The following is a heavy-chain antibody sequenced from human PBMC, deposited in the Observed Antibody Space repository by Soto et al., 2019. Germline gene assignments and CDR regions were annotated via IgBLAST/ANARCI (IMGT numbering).Heavy chain of an antibody. CDR1: GFTFRSYW. V-gene: IGHV3-7*01. J-gene: IGHJ4*02. CDR2: INQDGSEK. Sequence: EVQLVESGGGLVQPGGSLRLSCAASGFTFRSYWMSWVRQAPGKGLEWVANINQDGSEKYYVDSVKGRFTISRDNAKNSLYLQVNSLRAEDTAVYYWARDGVEAGLYLDNWGQGTLVTVSS. D-gene: IGHD6-19*01. CDR3: ARDGVEAGLYLDN.